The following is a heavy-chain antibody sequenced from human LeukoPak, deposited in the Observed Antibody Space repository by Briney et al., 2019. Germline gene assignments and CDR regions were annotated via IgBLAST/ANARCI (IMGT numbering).Heavy chain of an antibody. CDR3: ARTLTTTYS. CDR2: ISNSGGDI. J-gene: IGHJ4*02. CDR1: GFTFSSHE. V-gene: IGHV3-48*03. Sequence: GGSLRLSCAASGFTFSSHEMNWVRQAPGKGLEWLSYISNSGGDINYADSVKGRFTISRDNAKNSLYLQMNSLRVEDTAAYYCARTLTTTYSWGQGTLVTVSS. D-gene: IGHD4-17*01.